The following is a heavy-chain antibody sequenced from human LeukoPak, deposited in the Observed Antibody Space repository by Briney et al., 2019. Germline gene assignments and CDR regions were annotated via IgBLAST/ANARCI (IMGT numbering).Heavy chain of an antibody. CDR1: GGSFSGYY. V-gene: IGHV4-34*01. Sequence: SETLSLTCAVYGGSFSGYYWSWIRQPPGKGLEWIGEINHSGSTNYNPSLKSRVTISVDTSKNQFSLKLSSVTAADTAVYYCARVEIRELLFAYWGQGTLLTVSS. J-gene: IGHJ4*02. D-gene: IGHD1-26*01. CDR2: INHSGST. CDR3: ARVEIRELLFAY.